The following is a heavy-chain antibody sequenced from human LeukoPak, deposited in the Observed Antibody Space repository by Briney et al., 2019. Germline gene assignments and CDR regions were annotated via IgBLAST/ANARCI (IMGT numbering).Heavy chain of an antibody. CDR1: GFTFSLYW. CDR3: AKARPGDTFDF. J-gene: IGHJ4*02. V-gene: IGHV3-7*01. CDR2: IMKDGSEK. Sequence: GGSLRLSCAASGFTFSLYWMNWVRQAPGKGLEWVASIMKDGSEKYYVDSVKGRFTISRDNAKDSLYLQMNNLRAEDTAVYYCAKARPGDTFDFWGQGTLVTVSS. D-gene: IGHD3-10*01.